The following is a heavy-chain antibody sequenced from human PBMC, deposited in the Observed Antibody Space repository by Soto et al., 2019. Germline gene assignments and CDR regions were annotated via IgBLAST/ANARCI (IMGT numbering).Heavy chain of an antibody. V-gene: IGHV1-69*02. CDR3: ARAAIFGVVTLRDAFDI. Sequence: SVKVSCKASGGTFSSYTISWVRQAPGQGLEWMGRIIPILGIANYAQKFQGRVTITADKSTSTAYMELSSLRSEDTAVYYCARAAIFGVVTLRDAFDIWGQGTMVTVSS. CDR2: IIPILGIA. J-gene: IGHJ3*02. CDR1: GGTFSSYT. D-gene: IGHD3-3*01.